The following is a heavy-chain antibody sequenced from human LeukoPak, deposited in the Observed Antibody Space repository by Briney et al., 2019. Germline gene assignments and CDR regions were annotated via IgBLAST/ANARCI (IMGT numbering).Heavy chain of an antibody. CDR3: ARQLSRWGVYDY. V-gene: IGHV5-51*01. J-gene: IGHJ4*02. CDR1: GYSFTTYW. Sequence: GESLKISCKRSGYSFTTYWIGWLRQMPRKGLEWMGIIYPGDSDTTYSPSFQGQVTISADKSISTAYLQWSSLKASDTAMYYCARQLSRWGVYDYWGQGTLVTVSS. D-gene: IGHD3-16*01. CDR2: IYPGDSDT.